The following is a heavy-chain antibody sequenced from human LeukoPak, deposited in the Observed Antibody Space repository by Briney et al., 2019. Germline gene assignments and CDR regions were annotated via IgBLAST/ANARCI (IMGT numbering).Heavy chain of an antibody. Sequence: GGSLRLSCAASGFTFSSYGMHWVRQAPGKELEWVAVISYDGSNKYYADSVKGRFTISRDNSKNTLYLQMNSLRAEDTAVYYCAKEFVLHGMDVWGQGTTVTASS. CDR1: GFTFSSYG. J-gene: IGHJ6*02. D-gene: IGHD3-16*02. CDR3: AKEFVLHGMDV. V-gene: IGHV3-30*18. CDR2: ISYDGSNK.